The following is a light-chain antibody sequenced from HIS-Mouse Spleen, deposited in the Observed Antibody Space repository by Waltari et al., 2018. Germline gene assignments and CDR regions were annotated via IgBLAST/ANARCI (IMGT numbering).Light chain of an antibody. CDR2: EVS. CDR3: SSYTSSSTWV. Sequence: QSALTQPASVSGSPGQSTTISCPGPSSAVGVDKYVSLYQQHPGKAPKLMIYEVSNRPSGVSNRFSGSKSGNTASMTISGLQAEDEADYYCSSYTSSSTWVFGGGTKLTVL. V-gene: IGLV2-14*01. J-gene: IGLJ3*02. CDR1: SSAVGVDKY.